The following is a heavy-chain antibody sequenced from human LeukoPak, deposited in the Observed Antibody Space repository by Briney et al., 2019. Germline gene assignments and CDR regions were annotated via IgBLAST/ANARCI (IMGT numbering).Heavy chain of an antibody. D-gene: IGHD2-2*01. J-gene: IGHJ6*03. CDR1: GYTFTSYA. CDR2: INPNSGGT. CDR3: ARGGCQGSTSCRYYMDV. V-gene: IGHV1-2*02. Sequence: ASVKVSCKASGYTFTSYAMNWVRQAPGQGLEWMGWINPNSGGTNYAQKFQGRVTMTRDTSISTAYMELSRLRSDDTAVYYCARGGCQGSTSCRYYMDVWGKGTTVTVSS.